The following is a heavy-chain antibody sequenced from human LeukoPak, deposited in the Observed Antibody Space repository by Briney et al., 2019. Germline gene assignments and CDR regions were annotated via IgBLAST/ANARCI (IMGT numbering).Heavy chain of an antibody. Sequence: GGSLKLSCAASGFTFSGSAIHCVREASGKGLEWVGRIRSKANNYATAYAASVKGRFTLSRDDSKNKEYLQMESLKTEDTAVYYCASRGDSSGYSCPFDYWGQGTLVTVSS. CDR2: IRSKANNYAT. CDR1: GFTFSGSA. CDR3: ASRGDSSGYSCPFDY. J-gene: IGHJ4*02. D-gene: IGHD3-22*01. V-gene: IGHV3-73*01.